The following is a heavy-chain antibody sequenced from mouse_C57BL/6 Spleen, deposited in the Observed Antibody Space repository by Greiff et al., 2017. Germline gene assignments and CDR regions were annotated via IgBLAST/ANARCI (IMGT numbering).Heavy chain of an antibody. V-gene: IGHV1-22*01. CDR3: AKGNYGSSFDY. D-gene: IGHD1-1*01. CDR1: GYTFTDYN. CDR2: INPNNGGT. Sequence: SGPELVKPGASVKMSCKASGYTFTDYNMHWVKQSHGKSLEWIGYINPNNGGTSYNQKFKGKATLTVNKSSSTAYMELRSLTSEDSAVYYCAKGNYGSSFDYWGQGTTLTVSS. J-gene: IGHJ2*01.